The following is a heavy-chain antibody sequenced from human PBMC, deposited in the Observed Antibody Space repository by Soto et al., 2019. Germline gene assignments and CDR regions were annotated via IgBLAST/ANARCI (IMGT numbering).Heavy chain of an antibody. V-gene: IGHV3-33*01. CDR3: ARELRDPYNYDILTGYDY. D-gene: IGHD3-9*01. CDR1: GFTFSSYG. CDR2: IWYDGSNK. Sequence: GGSLRLSCAASGFTFSSYGMHWVRQAPGKGLEWVAVIWYDGSNKYYADSVKGRFTISRDNSKNTLYLQMNSLRAEDTAVYYCARELRDPYNYDILTGYDYWGQGTLVTVSS. J-gene: IGHJ4*02.